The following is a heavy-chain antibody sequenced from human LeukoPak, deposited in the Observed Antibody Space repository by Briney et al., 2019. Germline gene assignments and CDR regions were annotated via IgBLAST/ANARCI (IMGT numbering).Heavy chain of an antibody. CDR2: IIPIFGTA. J-gene: IGHJ4*02. CDR3: ARLLSRRWLQSE. CDR1: GGTFSSYA. D-gene: IGHD5-24*01. V-gene: IGHV1-69*05. Sequence: SVKVSCKASGGTFSSYAISWVRQAPGQGLEWMGGIIPIFGTANYAQKFQGRVTITTDESTSTAYMELSSLRSEDTAVYYCARLLSRRWLQSEWGQGTLVTVSS.